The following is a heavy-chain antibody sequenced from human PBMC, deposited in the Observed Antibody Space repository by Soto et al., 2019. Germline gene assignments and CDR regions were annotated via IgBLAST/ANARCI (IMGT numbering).Heavy chain of an antibody. V-gene: IGHV4-39*01. Sequence: QLQLQESGPGLVKPSETLSLTCSVSGGSISSSSYYWGWIRQPPGKGLEWIGSIYHSGTTSYNASLKSRVTIAVDTSKNQVSLRLTSVTVADTAVYYCARKSDAVASKPPESWGQGTLVTVSS. CDR1: GGSISSSSYY. J-gene: IGHJ5*02. CDR2: IYHSGTT. D-gene: IGHD6-19*01. CDR3: ARKSDAVASKPPES.